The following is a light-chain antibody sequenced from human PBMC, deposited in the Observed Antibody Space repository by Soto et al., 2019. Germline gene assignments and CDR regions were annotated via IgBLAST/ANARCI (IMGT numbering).Light chain of an antibody. CDR3: QQSYNTLYT. V-gene: IGKV1-39*01. Sequence: DIPMTQSPSSLSASVGDRVTITCRASQTIGNFLNWYRQRPGKAPNLLIYAASTLQSGVPSRFSGSGSGTDFTLTISSLQPDDAATYYCQQSYNTLYTFGQGTKLEIK. CDR2: AAS. J-gene: IGKJ2*01. CDR1: QTIGNF.